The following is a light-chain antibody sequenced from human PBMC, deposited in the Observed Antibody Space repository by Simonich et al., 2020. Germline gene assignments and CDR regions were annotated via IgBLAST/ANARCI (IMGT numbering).Light chain of an antibody. CDR3: SSYTSSSTWV. V-gene: IGLV2-14*01. CDR1: RSDVGGNNY. CDR2: DVS. J-gene: IGLJ3*02. Sequence: QSALTQPASVSGSPGQSITISCTGTRSDVGGNNYVSWYQQHPGKAHKLMIYDVSKRPSGVSNRFSGSKSGNTASLTISGLQAEDEADYYCSSYTSSSTWVFGGGTKLTVL.